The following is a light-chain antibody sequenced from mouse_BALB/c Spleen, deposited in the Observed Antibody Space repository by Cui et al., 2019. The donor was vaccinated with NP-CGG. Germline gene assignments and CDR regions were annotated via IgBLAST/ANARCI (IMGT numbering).Light chain of an antibody. V-gene: IGLV1*01. CDR3: ALWYSNHWV. J-gene: IGLJ1*01. CDR1: TWTITTSNY. Sequence: QAVVTQESALTTAPGETVTLTCRSSTWTITTSNYANLVQEKPDHLFTGLIGGTNNRAPGVPARFSGSLIGDKAALTITGAQTEDEAIYFCALWYSNHWVFGGGTKLTVL. CDR2: GTN.